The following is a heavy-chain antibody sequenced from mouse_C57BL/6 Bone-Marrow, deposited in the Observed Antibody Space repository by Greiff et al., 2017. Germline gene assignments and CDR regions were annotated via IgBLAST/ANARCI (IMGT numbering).Heavy chain of an antibody. Sequence: VQLQQSGAELMKPGASVKLSCKATGYTFTGYWIEWVKQRPGHGLEWIGEILPGSGSTNYNEKFKGKATFTADPSSNTAYMQLSSLTTEDSAIYYCATGGQLRLPSWFAYWGQGTLVTVSA. V-gene: IGHV1-9*01. CDR1: GYTFTGYW. D-gene: IGHD3-2*02. CDR2: ILPGSGST. CDR3: ATGGQLRLPSWFAY. J-gene: IGHJ3*01.